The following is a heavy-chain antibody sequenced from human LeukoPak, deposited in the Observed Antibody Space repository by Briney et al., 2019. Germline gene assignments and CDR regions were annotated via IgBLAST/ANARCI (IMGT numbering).Heavy chain of an antibody. D-gene: IGHD3-10*01. CDR2: IKSKTDGGTT. CDR3: TTVSMVRGVRFGMDV. Sequence: GGSLRLSCAASGFTFSNAWMSGVRGAPGKGREWVGRIKSKTDGGTTDYAAPVKGRFTISRDDSKNTLYLQMNSLKTEDTAVYYCTTVSMVRGVRFGMDVWGQGTTVTVSS. V-gene: IGHV3-15*01. CDR1: GFTFSNAW. J-gene: IGHJ6*02.